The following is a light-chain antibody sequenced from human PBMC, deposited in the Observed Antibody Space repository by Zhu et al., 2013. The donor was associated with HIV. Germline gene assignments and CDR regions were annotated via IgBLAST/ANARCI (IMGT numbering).Light chain of an antibody. V-gene: IGKV3-20*01. CDR2: GAS. CDR3: QQYSLSRT. Sequence: EIVLTQSSGTLSLSPGERATLSCRASQSVSNNFLAWYQQKPGQAPRLLIYGASSRATGIPDRFSGSGSGTDFTLTISRLEPEDFAVYYCQQYSLSRTFGQGTTVEI. J-gene: IGKJ2*01. CDR1: QSVSNNF.